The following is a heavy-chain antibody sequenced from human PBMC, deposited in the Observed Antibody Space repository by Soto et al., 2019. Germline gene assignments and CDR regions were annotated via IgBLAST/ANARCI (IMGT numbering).Heavy chain of an antibody. J-gene: IGHJ3*02. D-gene: IGHD3-22*01. V-gene: IGHV3-23*01. CDR2: ISGSGGST. CDR1: GFTFSSYS. CDR3: AKDQRITMIVVVPNAFDI. Sequence: LRLSCAASGFTFSSYSMNWVRQAPGKGLEWVSAISGSGGSTYYADSVKGRFTISRDNSKNTLYLQMNSLRAEDTAVYYCAKDQRITMIVVVPNAFDIWGQGTMVTVSS.